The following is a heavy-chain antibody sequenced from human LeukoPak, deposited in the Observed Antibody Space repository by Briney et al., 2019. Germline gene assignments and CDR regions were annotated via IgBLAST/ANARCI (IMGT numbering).Heavy chain of an antibody. D-gene: IGHD3-16*01. Sequence: SVKVSFKVSGYTLTELSIHWVRQAPAKGLELMGGFDLEDGETIYAQKFQGRVTMTEDTSTDTAYMEMSSLRSEDTAVYYCATGHGGHWFDPWGQGTLVTVSS. J-gene: IGHJ5*02. CDR3: ATGHGGHWFDP. CDR1: GYTLTELS. CDR2: FDLEDGET. V-gene: IGHV1-24*01.